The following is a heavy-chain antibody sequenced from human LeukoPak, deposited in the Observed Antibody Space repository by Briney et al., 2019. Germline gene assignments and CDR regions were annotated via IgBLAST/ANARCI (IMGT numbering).Heavy chain of an antibody. CDR2: TSADERIK. D-gene: IGHD1-26*01. CDR1: GFPFNDYV. V-gene: IGHV3-30*03. CDR3: ARDPVLGAPDYLDY. J-gene: IGHJ4*02. Sequence: GGSLRLSCTVSGFPFNDYVIHWVRQAPGKGLEWVAVTSADERIKIYNDSVRGRFTISRDNSKNTQYLQMNSPRVEDTAVYYCARDPVLGAPDYLDYWGRGTLVSVPS.